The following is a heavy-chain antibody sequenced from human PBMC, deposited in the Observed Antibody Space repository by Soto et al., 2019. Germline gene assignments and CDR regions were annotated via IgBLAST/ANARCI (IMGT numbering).Heavy chain of an antibody. CDR3: ARDNGYYESSGYYYVDDAFEI. CDR2: MNPNSGNT. J-gene: IGHJ3*02. D-gene: IGHD3-22*01. CDR1: GYTFTSYG. V-gene: IGHV1-8*01. Sequence: ASVKVSCKASGYTFTSYGINWVRQATGQGLEWMGWMNPNSGNTGYAQKFQGRVTMTRNTSISTAYMELRSLRSEDTAVYYCARDNGYYESSGYYYVDDAFEIWGKGTMVTVAS.